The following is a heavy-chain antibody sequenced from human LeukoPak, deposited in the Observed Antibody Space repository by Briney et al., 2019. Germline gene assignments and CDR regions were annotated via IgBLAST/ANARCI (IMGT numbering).Heavy chain of an antibody. D-gene: IGHD4-23*01. Sequence: SETLSLTCTVSGGSISSYYWSWIRQPPGKGLEWIGYIYHSGSTNYNTSLKSRVTISVDTSKNQFSLKMTSVTAADTAVYYCARDYGGNSGVLVGYFDLWGRGTLVTVSS. CDR3: ARDYGGNSGVLVGYFDL. V-gene: IGHV4-59*12. J-gene: IGHJ2*01. CDR1: GGSISSYY. CDR2: IYHSGST.